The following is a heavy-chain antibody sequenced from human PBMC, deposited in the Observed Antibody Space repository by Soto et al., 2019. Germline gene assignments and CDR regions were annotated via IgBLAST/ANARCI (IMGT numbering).Heavy chain of an antibody. CDR1: GFTFSSYA. CDR3: AKVLIGSSWPGDYYYYYYYYMDV. V-gene: IGHV3-23*01. J-gene: IGHJ6*03. Sequence: PGGSLRLSCAASGFTFSSYAMSWVRQAPGKGLEWVSAISGSGGSTYYADSVKGRFTISRDNSKNTLYLQMNSLTAEDTAVYYCAKVLIGSSWPGDYYYYYYYYMDVWGKGTTVTVSS. CDR2: ISGSGGST. D-gene: IGHD6-13*01.